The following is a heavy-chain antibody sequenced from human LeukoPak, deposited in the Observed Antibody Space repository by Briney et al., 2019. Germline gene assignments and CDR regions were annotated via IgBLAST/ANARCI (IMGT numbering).Heavy chain of an antibody. J-gene: IGHJ4*02. CDR3: ARDGGGWFGELLSV. D-gene: IGHD3-10*01. CDR2: FKQDVSEK. CDR1: GFTFSSYW. V-gene: IGHV3-7*01. Sequence: GGSLRLSCAASGFTFSSYWMSWVRQAPGKGLEWVANFKQDVSEKYYVDSVKGRFTISRDNAKNSLYLQMNSLRAEDTAVYYCARDGGGWFGELLSVWGQGTLVTVSS.